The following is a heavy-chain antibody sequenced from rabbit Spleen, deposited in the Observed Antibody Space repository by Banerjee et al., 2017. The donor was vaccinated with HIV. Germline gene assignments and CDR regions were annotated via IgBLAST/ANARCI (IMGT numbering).Heavy chain of an antibody. D-gene: IGHD1-1*01. Sequence: QEQLVESGGGLVKPGASLTLICTASGFSFSSGYDMSWVRQAPGKGLEWIGFIYTGSGDPYYASWAKARFTITRSTSHNTVTLQLTSLTAADTATYFCARDLTDAIGWNFNLWGPGTLVTVS. V-gene: IGHV1S45*01. CDR1: GFSFSSGYD. CDR3: ARDLTDAIGWNFNL. J-gene: IGHJ4*01. CDR2: IYTGSGDP.